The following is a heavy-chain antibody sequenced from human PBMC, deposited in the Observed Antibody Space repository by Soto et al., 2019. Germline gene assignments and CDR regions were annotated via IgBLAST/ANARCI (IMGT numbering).Heavy chain of an antibody. J-gene: IGHJ4*02. D-gene: IGHD2-2*01. CDR2: ISAYNGNT. Sequence: GASVKVSCKASGYTFTSYGISWVRQAPGQGLEWMGWISAYNGNTNYAQKLQGRVTMTTDTSTSTAYMELRSLRSDDTAVYYCARESGTYYCSSTSCLDYWGQGTLVTVSS. CDR1: GYTFTSYG. CDR3: ARESGTYYCSSTSCLDY. V-gene: IGHV1-18*01.